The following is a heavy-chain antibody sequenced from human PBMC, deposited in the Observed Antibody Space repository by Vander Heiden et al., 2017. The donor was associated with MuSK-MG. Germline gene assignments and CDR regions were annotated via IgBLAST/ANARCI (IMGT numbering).Heavy chain of an antibody. D-gene: IGHD6-19*01. Sequence: EVQLLESGGGLVQPRGSLRVSCAASGLTFITHAMHWVSQAPGKGLEWVAAITNTGDRAYYADSVKGRFTISRDNSKNTLYLQMDSLRAEDTAVYFCAKDAARTSGWYYFDYWGQGTLVTVSS. J-gene: IGHJ4*02. CDR1: GLTFITHA. V-gene: IGHV3-23*01. CDR3: AKDAARTSGWYYFDY. CDR2: ITNTGDRA.